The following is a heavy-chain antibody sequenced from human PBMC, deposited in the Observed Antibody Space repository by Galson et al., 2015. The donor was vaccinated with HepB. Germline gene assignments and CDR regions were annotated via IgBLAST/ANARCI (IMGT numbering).Heavy chain of an antibody. Sequence: SLRLSCAASGFTFSTYAMSWVRQAPGKGLEWVSGISGSGGSTYYADSVKGRFTVSRDNSRNTLYLQMNSLRAEDTAVYYCAKGKEVTSAFQHWGQGTLVTVSS. CDR2: ISGSGGST. CDR1: GFTFSTYA. D-gene: IGHD2-21*02. V-gene: IGHV3-23*01. CDR3: AKGKEVTSAFQH. J-gene: IGHJ1*01.